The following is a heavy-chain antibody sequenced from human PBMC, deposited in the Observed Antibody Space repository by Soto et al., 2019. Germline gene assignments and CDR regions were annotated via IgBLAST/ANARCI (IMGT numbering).Heavy chain of an antibody. D-gene: IGHD3-22*01. Sequence: QLQLQESGPGLVKPSETLSLTCTVSGGTINSTSYYWGWIRQPPGKGLEWIGSIYYSGSTYYNPSLRSRATISVDTSKTQSSLRLSSVTAADPAVYYCPRLTLTTIAVWGQGTLVTVSS. J-gene: IGHJ4*02. CDR3: PRLTLTTIAV. CDR2: IYYSGST. V-gene: IGHV4-39*01. CDR1: GGTINSTSYY.